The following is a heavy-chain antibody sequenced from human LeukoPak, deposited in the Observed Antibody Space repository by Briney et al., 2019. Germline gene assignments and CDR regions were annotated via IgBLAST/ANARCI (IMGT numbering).Heavy chain of an antibody. D-gene: IGHD6-13*01. J-gene: IGHJ6*03. CDR3: AKIASRFFYYMDV. CDR1: GFTLNSYS. Sequence: GGSLRLSCAASGFTLNSYSMVWVRQAPGKGLEWVSSMSSSKSYIHYADSVKGRFTISRDNAKNSLYLQMNGLRAEDTAVYYCAKIASRFFYYMDVWGKGTTVTVSS. CDR2: MSSSKSYI. V-gene: IGHV3-21*01.